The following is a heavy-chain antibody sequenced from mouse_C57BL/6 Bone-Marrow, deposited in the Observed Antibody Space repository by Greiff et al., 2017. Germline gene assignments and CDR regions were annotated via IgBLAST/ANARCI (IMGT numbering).Heavy chain of an antibody. J-gene: IGHJ3*01. V-gene: IGHV14-4*01. CDR2: IDPENGDT. Sequence: EVQLQQSGAELVRPGASVKLSCTASGFNIKDDYMHWVKQRPEQGLEWIGWIDPENGDTEYASKFQGKATITAATSSNTAYLQLSSLTSEDTAVYYCTTDNWDDAYWGQGTLVTVSA. D-gene: IGHD4-1*02. CDR3: TTDNWDDAY. CDR1: GFNIKDDY.